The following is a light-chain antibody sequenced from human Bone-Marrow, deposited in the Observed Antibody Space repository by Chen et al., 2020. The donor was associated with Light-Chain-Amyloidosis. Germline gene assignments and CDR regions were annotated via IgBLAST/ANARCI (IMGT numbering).Light chain of an antibody. J-gene: IGLJ2*01. V-gene: IGLV3-25*03. CDR2: RDT. CDR1: DLPTQY. CDR3: QSADSSGTYEVI. Sequence: SYELTQTPSVSVSPGQTARITCSGDDLPTQYAYWYQQKPGPAPVLVIHRDTERPSGISDRFSGSSAGTTATLTISGVQAEDEADYHCQSADSSGTYEVIFGGGTKLTVL.